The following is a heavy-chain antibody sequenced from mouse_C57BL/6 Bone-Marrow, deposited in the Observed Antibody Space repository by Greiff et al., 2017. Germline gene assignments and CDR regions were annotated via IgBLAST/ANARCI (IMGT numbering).Heavy chain of an antibody. V-gene: IGHV5-9*01. D-gene: IGHD1-1*01. CDR1: GFTFSSYT. Sequence: EVQLVESGGGLVKPGGSLKLSCAASGFTFSSYTMSWVRQTPEKRLQWVAAISSGGGNTYYPDSVKGRFTISRDNDKNILYLQMSSLRSEDTALYYCSRQVTTVLATKYFDVWGTGTTVTVSS. CDR2: ISSGGGNT. J-gene: IGHJ1*03. CDR3: SRQVTTVLATKYFDV.